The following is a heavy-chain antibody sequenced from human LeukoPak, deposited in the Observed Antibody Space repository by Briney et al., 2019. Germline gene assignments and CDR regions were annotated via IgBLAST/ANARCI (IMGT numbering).Heavy chain of an antibody. CDR1: GFSLSALSMG. J-gene: IGHJ6*02. V-gene: IGHV2-70*11. D-gene: IGHD3-10*01. Sequence: GPALVNPRHTLRLTCTFSGFSLSALSMGVTWIRQRPGKTLEWLARIDWPDDKYYSPTLKTRLTISKGPSRNQVVLTMTNMDPVEPALDYCAGYRSGSSEYGVYVWGPGTTITVSS. CDR2: IDWPDDK. CDR3: AGYRSGSSEYGVYV.